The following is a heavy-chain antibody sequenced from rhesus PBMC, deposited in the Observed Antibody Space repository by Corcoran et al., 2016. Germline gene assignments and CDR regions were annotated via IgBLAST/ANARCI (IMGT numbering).Heavy chain of an antibody. J-gene: IGHJ4*01. V-gene: IGHV4-147*01. CDR1: GYSISSNH. CDR3: AREKRTAGTDFFY. Sequence: QVQLQESGPGLVKPSETLSLTCAVSGYSISSNHWSWIRQPPGKGLEWIGYIYGSSRTTYYNPSLKCRVTISTDPSKNQFSLKLSSVTAADTAVYYCAREKRTAGTDFFYWGQGVLVTVSS. CDR2: IYGSSRTT. D-gene: IGHD1-1*01.